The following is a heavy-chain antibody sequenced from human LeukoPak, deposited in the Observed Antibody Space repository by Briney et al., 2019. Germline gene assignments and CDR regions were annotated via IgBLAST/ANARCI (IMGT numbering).Heavy chain of an antibody. CDR1: GGTFISYA. V-gene: IGHV1-69*01. J-gene: IGHJ4*02. CDR3: ARAPITIFGVVINRFDY. D-gene: IGHD3-3*01. CDR2: IIPIFGTA. Sequence: ASVKVSCKASGGTFISYAISWGRQAPGQGLEWMGGIIPIFGTANYAQKFQGRVTITADESTSTAYMELSSLRSEDTAVYYCARAPITIFGVVINRFDYWGQGTLVTVSS.